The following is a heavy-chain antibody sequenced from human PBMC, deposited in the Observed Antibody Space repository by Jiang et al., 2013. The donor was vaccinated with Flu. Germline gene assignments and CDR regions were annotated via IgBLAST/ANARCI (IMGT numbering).Heavy chain of an antibody. CDR1: GFTFSSYP. Sequence: SGGGLVQPGGSLRLSCTASGFTFSSYPMSWVRQAPGKGLEWVSSISGSATRTFYADSVKGRFTISRDNSKNTLYLQMNSLRAEDTAVYYCARDGAQWLIKGTGVDSWGQGTLVTVSS. J-gene: IGHJ4*02. D-gene: IGHD6-19*01. V-gene: IGHV3-23*01. CDR3: ARDGAQWLIKGTGVDS. CDR2: ISGSATRT.